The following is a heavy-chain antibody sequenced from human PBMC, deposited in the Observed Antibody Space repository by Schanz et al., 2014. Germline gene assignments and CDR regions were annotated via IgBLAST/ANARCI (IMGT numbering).Heavy chain of an antibody. V-gene: IGHV1-18*01. Sequence: QVQLVQSGAEVKKPGASVKVSCKASGYTFSSYGITWVRQAPGQGLEWMGWINGYNGHTLYAQKLQGRVTLTTDTSTSTAYMELRNLRSDDTAVYYCARGYGDSPTDVWGQGTLXTVSS. D-gene: IGHD4-17*01. CDR2: INGYNGHT. CDR3: ARGYGDSPTDV. J-gene: IGHJ4*02. CDR1: GYTFSSYG.